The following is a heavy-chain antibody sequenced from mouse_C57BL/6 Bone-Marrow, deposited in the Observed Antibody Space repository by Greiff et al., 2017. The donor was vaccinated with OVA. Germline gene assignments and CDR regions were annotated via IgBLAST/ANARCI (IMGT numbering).Heavy chain of an antibody. J-gene: IGHJ4*01. V-gene: IGHV1-80*01. CDR1: GYAFSSYW. CDR3: ARRIYASYAMDY. Sequence: VKLQESGAELVKPGASVKISCKASGYAFSSYWTNWVKQRPGKGLEWIGQIYPGDGDTNYNGKFKGKATLTADKSSSTAYMQLSSLTSEDSAVYFCARRIYASYAMDYWGQGTSVTVSS. D-gene: IGHD2-3*01. CDR2: IYPGDGDT.